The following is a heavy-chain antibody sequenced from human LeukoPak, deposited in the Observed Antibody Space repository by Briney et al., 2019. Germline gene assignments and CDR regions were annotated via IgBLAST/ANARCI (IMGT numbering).Heavy chain of an antibody. J-gene: IGHJ4*02. CDR3: AREFFYSSGTKSNRVDY. D-gene: IGHD6-19*01. CDR2: ISAYNGNT. Sequence: ASVKVSCKASGYTFTSNGISWVRQAPGQGLEWMGWISAYNGNTNYEQKLQGRVTMTTDTSTSTAYMELRSLRSEDTAVYYCAREFFYSSGTKSNRVDYWGQGTLVTVSS. CDR1: GYTFTSNG. V-gene: IGHV1-18*01.